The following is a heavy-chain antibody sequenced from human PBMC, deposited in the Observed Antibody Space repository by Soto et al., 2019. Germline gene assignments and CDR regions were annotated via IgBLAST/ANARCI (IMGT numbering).Heavy chain of an antibody. J-gene: IGHJ4*02. Sequence: GGSLRLSCAASGFTFSSYAMSWVRQAPGKGLEWVSAISGSGGSTYYADSVKGRFTISRDNSKNTLYLQMNSLRAEDSAVYYCVRERSGHSYDDSWGQGTLVTVSS. CDR3: VRERSGHSYDDS. CDR2: ISGSGGST. V-gene: IGHV3-23*01. D-gene: IGHD5-18*01. CDR1: GFTFSSYA.